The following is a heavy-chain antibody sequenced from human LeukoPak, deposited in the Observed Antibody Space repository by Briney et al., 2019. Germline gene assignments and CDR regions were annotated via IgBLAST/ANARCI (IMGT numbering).Heavy chain of an antibody. CDR3: ASTYCSGGSCYSGYYYYYGMDV. J-gene: IGHJ6*02. D-gene: IGHD2-15*01. CDR1: GYTFTSYA. V-gene: IGHV1-46*01. CDR2: INPSGGST. Sequence: ASVKVSCKASGYTFTSYAMNWVRQAPGQGLEWMGIINPSGGSTSYAQKFQGRVTMTRDTSTSTVYMELSSLRSEDTAVYYCASTYCSGGSCYSGYYYYYGMDVWGQGTTVTVSS.